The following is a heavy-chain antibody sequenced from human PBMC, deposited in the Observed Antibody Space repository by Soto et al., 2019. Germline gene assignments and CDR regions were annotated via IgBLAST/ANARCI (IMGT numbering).Heavy chain of an antibody. V-gene: IGHV3-23*01. J-gene: IGHJ3*02. Sequence: SLRLSCAASGFTFSSYAMSWVRQAPGKGLEWVSAISGSGGTTYYADSVKGRFTFSRDNSKNTLYLQMNSLRAEDTAVYYCAKSANGWFRAFDIWRQGPMVTVS. CDR3: AKSANGWFRAFDI. CDR2: ISGSGGTT. CDR1: GFTFSSYA. D-gene: IGHD6-19*01.